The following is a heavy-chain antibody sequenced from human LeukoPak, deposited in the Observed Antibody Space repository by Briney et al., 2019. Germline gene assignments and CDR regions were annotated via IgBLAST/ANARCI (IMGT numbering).Heavy chain of an antibody. CDR1: GFTFSSYA. CDR2: ISGSGTNT. J-gene: IGHJ4*02. D-gene: IGHD7-27*01. V-gene: IGHV3-21*01. CDR3: ARDLNWETY. Sequence: GGSLRLSCAASGFTFSSYAMNWVRQAPGKGLEWVSGISGSGTNTYYADSVKGRFTISRDNAKNSLYLQMNSLRAEDTAVYYCARDLNWETYWGQGTLVTVSS.